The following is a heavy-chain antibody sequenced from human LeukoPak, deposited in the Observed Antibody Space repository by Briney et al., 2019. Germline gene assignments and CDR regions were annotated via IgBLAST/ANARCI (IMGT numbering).Heavy chain of an antibody. CDR2: IYYSGST. CDR1: GGPISSSSYY. J-gene: IGHJ4*02. D-gene: IGHD3-22*01. V-gene: IGHV4-39*01. CDR3: ARHSALVVVITRGYYFDY. Sequence: NASETLSLTCTVSGGPISSSSYYWGWIRQPPGKGLEWIGSIYYSGSTYYNPSLKSRVTISVDTSKNQFSLKLSSVTAADTAVYYCARHSALVVVITRGYYFDYWGQGTLVTVSS.